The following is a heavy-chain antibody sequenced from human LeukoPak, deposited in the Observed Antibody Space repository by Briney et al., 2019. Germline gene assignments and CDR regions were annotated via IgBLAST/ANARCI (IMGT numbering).Heavy chain of an antibody. V-gene: IGHV4-34*01. D-gene: IGHD1-1*01. CDR3: ARENGLGWFDP. CDR2: INHSGST. CDR1: GGSFSGYY. Sequence: PSETLSLTCAVYGGSFSGYYWSWIRQPPGKGLERIGEINHSGSTNYNPSLKSRVTISVDTSKNQFSLKLSSVTAADTAVYYCARENGLGWFDPWGQGTLVTVSS. J-gene: IGHJ5*02.